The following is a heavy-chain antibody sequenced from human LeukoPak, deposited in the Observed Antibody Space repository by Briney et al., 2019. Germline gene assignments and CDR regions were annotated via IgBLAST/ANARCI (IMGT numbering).Heavy chain of an antibody. D-gene: IGHD3-22*01. J-gene: IGHJ4*02. CDR1: GGTFSSYA. Sequence: ASVKVSCKASGGTFSSYAISWVRQAPGQGLEWMGIINPSGGGTSYAQKFQGRVTMTIDTSTSTVYMELSSLRSQDTAVYYCARSSYYYDSSGYFHPPPDLSYWGQGTLVTVSS. CDR2: INPSGGGT. V-gene: IGHV1-46*01. CDR3: ARSSYYYDSSGYFHPPPDLSY.